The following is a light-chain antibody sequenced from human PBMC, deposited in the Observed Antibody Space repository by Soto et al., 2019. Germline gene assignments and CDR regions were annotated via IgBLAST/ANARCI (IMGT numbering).Light chain of an antibody. CDR1: TGAVTSGHY. CDR3: LLSYSGARGV. Sequence: QAVVTQEPSLTVSPGGTVTLTCGSSTGAVTSGHYPYWFQQKPGQAPRTLIYDTSNKHSWTPARFSGSLLGGKAALTLSGAQPEDEAEYYCLLSYSGARGVFGGGTMVTVL. CDR2: DTS. V-gene: IGLV7-46*01. J-gene: IGLJ3*02.